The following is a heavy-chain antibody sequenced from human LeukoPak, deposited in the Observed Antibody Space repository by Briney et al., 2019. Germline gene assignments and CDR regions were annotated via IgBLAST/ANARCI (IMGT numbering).Heavy chain of an antibody. CDR3: ARAEDTAMGLSAFDI. CDR1: GGSISSYY. CDR2: IYYSGST. D-gene: IGHD5-18*01. V-gene: IGHV4-59*01. Sequence: PSETLTLTCTVSGGSISSYYWSWIRQPPGKGLEWIGYIYYSGSTNYNPSLKSRVTISVDTSKNQLSLKLSSVTAADTAVYYCARAEDTAMGLSAFDIWGQGTMITVSS. J-gene: IGHJ3*02.